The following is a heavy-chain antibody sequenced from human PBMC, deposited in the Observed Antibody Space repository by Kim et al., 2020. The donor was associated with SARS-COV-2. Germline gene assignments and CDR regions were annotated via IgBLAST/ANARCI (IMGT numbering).Heavy chain of an antibody. CDR2: IYSGGST. CDR3: ASNYDILTGYRYWYFDL. CDR1: GFTVSSNY. Sequence: GGSLRLSCAASGFTVSSNYMSWVRQAPGKGLEWVSVIYSGGSTYYADSVKGRFTISRDNSKNTLYLQMNSLRAEDTAVYYCASNYDILTGYRYWYFDLWGRGTLVTVSS. V-gene: IGHV3-53*01. D-gene: IGHD3-9*01. J-gene: IGHJ2*01.